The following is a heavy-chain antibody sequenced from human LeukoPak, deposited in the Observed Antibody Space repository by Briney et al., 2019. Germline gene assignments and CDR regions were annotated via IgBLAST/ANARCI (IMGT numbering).Heavy chain of an antibody. D-gene: IGHD6-19*01. CDR1: GFTFSSYS. CDR3: AREWGIAVIDY. CDR2: ISSSSSYI. V-gene: IGHV3-21*01. J-gene: IGHJ4*02. Sequence: GGSLRLSCAASGFTFSSYSMNWGRQAPGKGLEWVSSISSSSSYIYYADSVKGRFTISRDNAKNSLYLQMNSLRAEDTAVYYCAREWGIAVIDYWGQGTLVTVSS.